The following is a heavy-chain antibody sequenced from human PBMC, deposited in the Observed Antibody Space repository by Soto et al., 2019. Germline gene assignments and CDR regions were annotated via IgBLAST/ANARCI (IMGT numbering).Heavy chain of an antibody. CDR3: AANPSHTYYYDSSGSPMAFDI. J-gene: IGHJ3*02. D-gene: IGHD3-22*01. CDR2: IVVGSGNT. CDR1: GFTFTSSA. Sequence: SVKVSCKASGFTFTSSAVQWVRQAHGQRLEWIGWIVVGSGNTNYAQKFQEIVTITRDMSTSTAYLELSSLRSEDTAVYYCAANPSHTYYYDSSGSPMAFDIWGQGTMVTVSS. V-gene: IGHV1-58*01.